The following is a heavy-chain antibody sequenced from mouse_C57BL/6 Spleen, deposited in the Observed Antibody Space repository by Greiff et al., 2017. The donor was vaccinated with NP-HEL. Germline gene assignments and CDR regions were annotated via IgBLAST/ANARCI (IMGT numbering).Heavy chain of an antibody. CDR1: GYAFSSYW. CDR3: ARRGLTPAFAY. Sequence: QVQLQQSGAELVKPGASVKISCKASGYAFSSYWMNWVKQRPGKGLEWIGQIYPGDGDTNYHGQFKGKATLTADKSSSTAYMQLSSLTSEDAAVYFCARRGLTPAFAYWGQGTTRTVSS. J-gene: IGHJ2*01. D-gene: IGHD1-2*01. V-gene: IGHV1-80*01. CDR2: IYPGDGDT.